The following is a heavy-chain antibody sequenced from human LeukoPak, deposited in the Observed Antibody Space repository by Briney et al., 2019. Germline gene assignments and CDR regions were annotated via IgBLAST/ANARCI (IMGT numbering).Heavy chain of an antibody. CDR1: GFTFSSYA. D-gene: IGHD5-24*01. J-gene: IGHJ3*02. CDR2: ISYDGSNK. Sequence: GGSLRLSCAASGFTFSSYAMHWVRQAPGKGLEWVAGISYDGSNKYYADSVKGRFTISRDNSKNTLYLQMNSLRAEDTAVYYCARAPDGFHAFDIWGQGTMVTVSS. V-gene: IGHV3-30*01. CDR3: ARAPDGFHAFDI.